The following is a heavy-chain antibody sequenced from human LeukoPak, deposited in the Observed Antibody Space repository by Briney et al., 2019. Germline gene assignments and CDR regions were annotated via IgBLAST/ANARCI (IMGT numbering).Heavy chain of an antibody. CDR3: AREPMVFGVVLAGYFDY. V-gene: IGHV4-61*02. Sequence: SETLSLTCTVSGGSISSGSYYWSWIRQPAGKGLEWIGRIYTSGSTNYNPSLKSRVTISVDTSKNQFSLKLSSVTAADTAVYYCAREPMVFGVVLAGYFDYWGQGTLVTVSS. CDR2: IYTSGST. J-gene: IGHJ4*02. CDR1: GGSISSGSYY. D-gene: IGHD3-3*01.